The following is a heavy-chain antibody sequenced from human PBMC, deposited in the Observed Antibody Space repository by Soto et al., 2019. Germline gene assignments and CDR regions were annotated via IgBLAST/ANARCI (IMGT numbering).Heavy chain of an antibody. CDR1: GGTFSSYA. CDR3: ARDVTGTGGWSYYYYGMDV. CDR2: IIPIFGTA. Sequence: GASVKVSCKASGGTFSSYAISWVRQAPRQGLEWMGGIIPIFGTANYAQKFQGRVTITADESTSTAYMELSSLRSEDTAVYYCARDVTGTGGWSYYYYGMDVWGQGTTVTVSS. V-gene: IGHV1-69*13. J-gene: IGHJ6*02. D-gene: IGHD1-7*01.